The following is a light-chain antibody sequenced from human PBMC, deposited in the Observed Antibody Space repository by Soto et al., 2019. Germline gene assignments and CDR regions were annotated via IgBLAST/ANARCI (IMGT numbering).Light chain of an antibody. CDR1: QSMTNW. CDR2: KAS. J-gene: IGKJ3*01. V-gene: IGKV1-5*03. Sequence: DIQMTPSPTTLYASVGDRGTITCRASQSMTNWLAWYQQKPGEAPKLVXYKASTLESGFPSRFSGSGSRTELTLTISFLHTDNFATYYCQQYNRYSQFTFGPGTNVYI. CDR3: QQYNRYSQFT.